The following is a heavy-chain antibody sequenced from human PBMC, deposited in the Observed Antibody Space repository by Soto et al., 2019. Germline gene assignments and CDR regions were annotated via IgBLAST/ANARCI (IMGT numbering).Heavy chain of an antibody. CDR2: IIPIFATA. Sequence: QVQLVQSGAEVKKPGSSVKVSCKASGDTFSSYAITWVRQAPGQGLEWMGGIIPIFATANYAQKFQGRVTITADEDTSTAYMELSSLRSEDTAVYYCARDRGPSSGYYPSWFAHWGQGTLVTVSS. V-gene: IGHV1-69*12. D-gene: IGHD3-22*01. CDR1: GDTFSSYA. CDR3: ARDRGPSSGYYPSWFAH. J-gene: IGHJ5*02.